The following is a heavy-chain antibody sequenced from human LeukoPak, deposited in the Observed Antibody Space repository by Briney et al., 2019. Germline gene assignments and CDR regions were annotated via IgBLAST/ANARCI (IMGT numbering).Heavy chain of an antibody. CDR3: ARDVSKSNFDY. CDR2: INPSGGST. J-gene: IGHJ4*02. CDR1: GYSFTGYY. Sequence: ASVKVSCKASGYSFTGYYMHWVRQAPGQGLEWMGIINPSGGSTSYAQKFQGRVTMTRDTSTSTVYMELSSLRSEDTAVYYCARDVSKSNFDYWGQGTLVTVSS. V-gene: IGHV1-46*01.